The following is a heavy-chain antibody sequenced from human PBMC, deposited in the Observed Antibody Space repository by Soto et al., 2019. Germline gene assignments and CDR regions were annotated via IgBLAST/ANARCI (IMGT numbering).Heavy chain of an antibody. CDR3: LRDRGTTLRMDV. V-gene: IGHV4-31*02. J-gene: IGHJ6*02. Sequence: TLSVTWSISRASINSGCSYLTLTRQHPGKGLEWIGNILYSEKNYYKPSLKSRVTISLDTSKNQFSLKVNSVTAAGTAVYYCLRDRGTTLRMDVWGQGTTVTVSS. CDR2: ILYSEKN. D-gene: IGHD1-26*01. CDR1: RASINSGCSY.